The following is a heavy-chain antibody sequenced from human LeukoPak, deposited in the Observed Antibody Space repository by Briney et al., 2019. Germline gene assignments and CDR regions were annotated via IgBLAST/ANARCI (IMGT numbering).Heavy chain of an antibody. D-gene: IGHD3-10*01. CDR3: ARQCCRGASPGFDP. CDR1: GYSFTDYW. V-gene: IGHV5-51*01. Sequence: GESLKISCKGSGYSFTDYWIAWVRQMPGKGLEWMGSTYPGDSDTRYSPSFQGQVTFSADKSISTAYLQWSSLRASDTAIYYCARQCCRGASPGFDPWGQGTLVTVSS. J-gene: IGHJ5*02. CDR2: TYPGDSDT.